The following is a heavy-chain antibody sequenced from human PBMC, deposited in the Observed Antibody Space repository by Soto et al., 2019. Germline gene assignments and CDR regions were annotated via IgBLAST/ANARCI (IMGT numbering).Heavy chain of an antibody. Sequence: SETLSLTCTVSGGSISSGGYYWSWIRQHPGKGLEWIGYIYYSGSTYYNPSLKSRVTISVDTSKNQFSLKLSSVTAADTAVYYCARGVRVTTLGGPQKNFDYWGQGTLVTVSS. J-gene: IGHJ4*02. V-gene: IGHV4-31*03. CDR2: IYYSGST. D-gene: IGHD4-17*01. CDR3: ARGVRVTTLGGPQKNFDY. CDR1: GGSISSGGYY.